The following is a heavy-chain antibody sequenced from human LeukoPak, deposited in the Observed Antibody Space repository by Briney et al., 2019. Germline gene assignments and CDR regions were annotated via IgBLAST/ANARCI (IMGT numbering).Heavy chain of an antibody. J-gene: IGHJ4*02. Sequence: SETLSLTCTVSGGSISSGGYYWSWIRQHPGKGLEWIGYIYYSGSTNYNPSLKSRVTISVDTSKNQFSLKLSSVTAADTAVYYCARDGLPITGMSGGFDYWGQGTLVTVSS. V-gene: IGHV4-61*08. CDR2: IYYSGST. CDR1: GGSISSGGYY. CDR3: ARDGLPITGMSGGFDY. D-gene: IGHD1-20*01.